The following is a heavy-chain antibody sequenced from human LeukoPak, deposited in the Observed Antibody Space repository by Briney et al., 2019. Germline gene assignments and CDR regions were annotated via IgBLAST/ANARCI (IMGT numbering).Heavy chain of an antibody. CDR3: ASSAARYPPNAFDI. Sequence: GASVKVSCKASGGTFSSYAISRVRQAPGQGLEWMGGIIPIFGTANYAQKFQGRVTITADESTSTAYMELSSLRSEDTAVYYCASSAARYPPNAFDIWGQGTMVTVSS. D-gene: IGHD2-15*01. CDR1: GGTFSSYA. J-gene: IGHJ3*02. CDR2: IIPIFGTA. V-gene: IGHV1-69*13.